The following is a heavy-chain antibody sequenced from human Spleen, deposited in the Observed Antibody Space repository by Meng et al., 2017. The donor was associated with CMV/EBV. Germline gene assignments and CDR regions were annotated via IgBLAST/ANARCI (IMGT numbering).Heavy chain of an antibody. V-gene: IGHV4-59*01. CDR1: GGSISAYY. D-gene: IGHD3-22*01. CDR3: ARSEDAYDSSGHLLYYFDY. J-gene: IGHJ4*02. Sequence: SETLSLTCTVSGGSISAYYWSWIRQPPGKGLEWIGYIYYSGGTNYNPSLKSRVTISVDTSQKQFSLKLSSVTAADTAVYYCARSEDAYDSSGHLLYYFDYWGQGTLVTVSS. CDR2: IYYSGGT.